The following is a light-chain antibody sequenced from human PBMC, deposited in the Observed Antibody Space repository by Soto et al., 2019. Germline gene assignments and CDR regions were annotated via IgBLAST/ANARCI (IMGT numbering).Light chain of an antibody. CDR3: SSYTSSNTYV. Sequence: QSALTQPASVSGSPGQSITISCTGTISDVSGYNFVSWNQQYPGKAPKLMIYDVSNRPSGVSNRFSGSKSGNTASLTISGLQAEDEADYYCSSYTSSNTYVFGAGTKVTVL. V-gene: IGLV2-14*03. CDR2: DVS. J-gene: IGLJ1*01. CDR1: ISDVSGYNF.